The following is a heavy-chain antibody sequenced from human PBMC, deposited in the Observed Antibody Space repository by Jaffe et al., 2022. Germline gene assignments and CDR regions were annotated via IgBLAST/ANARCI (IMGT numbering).Heavy chain of an antibody. J-gene: IGHJ4*02. Sequence: QVQLVESGGGVVQPGGSLRLSCAASGFTFNTYGIHWVRQAPGKGLEWVAFIWSDGINKYYADSVKGRFTISRDNSKNTLYLQMNSLRAEDTAVYYCAKDTVSSGWPCQLDYWGQGTLVTVSS. D-gene: IGHD6-19*01. CDR3: AKDTVSSGWPCQLDY. CDR2: IWSDGINK. V-gene: IGHV3-30*02. CDR1: GFTFNTYG.